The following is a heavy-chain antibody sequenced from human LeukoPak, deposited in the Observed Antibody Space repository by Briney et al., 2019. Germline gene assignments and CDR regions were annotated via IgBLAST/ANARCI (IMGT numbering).Heavy chain of an antibody. CDR2: IKQDGSEK. Sequence: GGSPRLSCAASGFTFSSYWMSWVRQAPGKGLEWVANIKQDGSEKYYVDSVKGRFTISRDNAKNSLYLQMNSLRAEDTAVYYCARTSGRSSWYSYYYYGMDVWGKGTTVTVSS. CDR1: GFTFSSYW. V-gene: IGHV3-7*01. D-gene: IGHD6-13*01. J-gene: IGHJ6*04. CDR3: ARTSGRSSWYSYYYYGMDV.